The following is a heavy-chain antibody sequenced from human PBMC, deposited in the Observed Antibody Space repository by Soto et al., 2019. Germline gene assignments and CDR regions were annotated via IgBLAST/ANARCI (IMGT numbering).Heavy chain of an antibody. D-gene: IGHD6-13*01. J-gene: IGHJ6*02. CDR2: ISSSSSYI. V-gene: IGHV3-21*01. CDR1: GFTFSSYY. Sequence: EVQLVESGGGLVKPGGSLRLSCAASGFTFSSYYMNWVRQAPGKGLEWVSSISSSSSYIYYADSVKGRFTISRDNAKNSLYLQMNSLRAEDTAVYYCARSLSSSSWHGGNYSYGMDVWGQGTTVTVSS. CDR3: ARSLSSSSWHGGNYSYGMDV.